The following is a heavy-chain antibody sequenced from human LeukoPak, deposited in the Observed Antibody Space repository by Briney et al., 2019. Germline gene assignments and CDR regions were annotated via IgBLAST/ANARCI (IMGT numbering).Heavy chain of an antibody. CDR3: AKEVRGDAFDI. J-gene: IGHJ3*02. CDR2: ISYDGSNK. Sequence: AGGSLRLSCAASGFTFSSYGMHWVRQAPGKGLEWVAVISYDGSNKDYADSVKGRFTISRDNTKNTLFLQMNSLRAEDTAVYYCAKEVRGDAFDIWGQGTMVTVSS. D-gene: IGHD3-16*01. CDR1: GFTFSSYG. V-gene: IGHV3-30*18.